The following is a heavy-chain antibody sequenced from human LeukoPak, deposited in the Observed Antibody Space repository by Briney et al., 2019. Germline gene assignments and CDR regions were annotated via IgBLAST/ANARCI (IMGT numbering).Heavy chain of an antibody. V-gene: IGHV4-39*07. J-gene: IGHJ4*02. CDR3: AKGGDSYKVGNY. CDR2: IYYGEAT. D-gene: IGHD3-10*01. Sequence: PSETLSLTCSVSGESITTRHYYWGWIRQPPGKGLGWIGSIYYGEATSYNPSLMSRGTITIDTSSNHFSLRLTSVTAADTAVYYCAKGGDSYKVGNYWGQGALVTVSS. CDR1: GESITTRHYY.